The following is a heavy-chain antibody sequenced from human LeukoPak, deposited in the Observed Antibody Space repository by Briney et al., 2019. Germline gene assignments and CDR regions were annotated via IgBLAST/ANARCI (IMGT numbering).Heavy chain of an antibody. V-gene: IGHV5-51*01. D-gene: IGHD3-10*01. CDR3: ARQNMVRGVIRYFDY. CDR2: IYPGDSDT. J-gene: IGHJ4*02. CDR1: GYSITSYW. Sequence: GESPKISCKGSGYSITSYWIGWVRQMPGKGLEWMGIIYPGDSDTRYSPSFQGQVTISADKSISTAYLQWSSLKASDTAMYYCARQNMVRGVIRYFDYWGQGTLVTVSS.